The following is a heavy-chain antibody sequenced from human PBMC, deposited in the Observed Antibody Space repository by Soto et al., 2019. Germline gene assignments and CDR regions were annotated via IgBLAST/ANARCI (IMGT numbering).Heavy chain of an antibody. Sequence: QVQLVQSGADVKKPGASVKVSCKASGYTFTNYGISWVRQAPGQGLEWMGWISAYNGNTNYAQKLQGRLTMTTDTSTSKAYMELRSLRSDDTAVYYCSRDYYDFWSGYHVPPPIDYWGQGTLVTVSS. CDR1: GYTFTNYG. CDR3: SRDYYDFWSGYHVPPPIDY. D-gene: IGHD3-3*01. CDR2: ISAYNGNT. J-gene: IGHJ4*02. V-gene: IGHV1-18*01.